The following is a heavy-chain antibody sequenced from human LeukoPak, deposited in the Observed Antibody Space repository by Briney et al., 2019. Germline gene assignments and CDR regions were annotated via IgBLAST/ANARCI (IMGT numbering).Heavy chain of an antibody. CDR3: AGGGYYDSSGYYPNAFDI. V-gene: IGHV4-59*01. J-gene: IGHJ3*02. CDR2: IYYSGST. Sequence: SETLSLTCAVYGGSFSGYYWSWIRQPPGKGLEWIGYIYYSGSTNYNPSLKSRVTISVDTSKNQFSLKLSSVTAADTAVYYCAGGGYYDSSGYYPNAFDIWGQGTMVTVSS. CDR1: GGSFSGYY. D-gene: IGHD3-22*01.